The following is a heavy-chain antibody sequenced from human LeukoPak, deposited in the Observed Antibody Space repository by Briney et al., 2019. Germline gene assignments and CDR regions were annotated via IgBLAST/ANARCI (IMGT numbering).Heavy chain of an antibody. D-gene: IGHD5-24*01. Sequence: GGSLRLSCAASGFTFNYWMSWVRQAPGKGLEWVANIKQDGSEKYYVDSVKGRFTISRDNAKNSLYLQMNSLRAEDTAVYYCAREDAEQMDNSFDIWGQGTMVTVSS. J-gene: IGHJ3*02. CDR1: GFTFNYW. V-gene: IGHV3-7*01. CDR3: AREDAEQMDNSFDI. CDR2: IKQDGSEK.